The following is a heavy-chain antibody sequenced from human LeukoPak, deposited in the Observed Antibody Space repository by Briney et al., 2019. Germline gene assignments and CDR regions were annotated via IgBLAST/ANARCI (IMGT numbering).Heavy chain of an antibody. CDR3: ARDLWNFYDSSGYYRDFDY. Sequence: GASVKVSCKASGYTFISYGISWVRQAPGQGLERMGWIGGYEGNTNYAQKLQGRVTMTTDTSTSTAYMELRSLRSDDTAVYYCARDLWNFYDSSGYYRDFDYWGQGTLVTVSS. CDR1: GYTFISYG. CDR2: IGGYEGNT. D-gene: IGHD3-22*01. V-gene: IGHV1-18*01. J-gene: IGHJ4*02.